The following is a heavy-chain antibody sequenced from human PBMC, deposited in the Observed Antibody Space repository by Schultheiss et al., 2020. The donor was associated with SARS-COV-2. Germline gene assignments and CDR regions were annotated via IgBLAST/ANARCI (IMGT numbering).Heavy chain of an antibody. D-gene: IGHD6-13*01. V-gene: IGHV3-30*03. CDR2: ISYDGSNK. CDR3: AREGGEGYDYFDY. J-gene: IGHJ4*02. CDR1: GFTFSSYG. Sequence: GESLKISCAASGFTFSSYGMHWVRQAPGKGLEWVAVISYDGSNKYYADSVKGRFTISRDNSKNTLYLQMNSLRAEDTAVYYCAREGGEGYDYFDYWGQGTLVTVSS.